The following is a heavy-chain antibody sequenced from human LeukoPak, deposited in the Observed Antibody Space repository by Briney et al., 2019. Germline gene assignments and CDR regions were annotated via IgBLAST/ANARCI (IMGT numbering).Heavy chain of an antibody. V-gene: IGHV4-59*01. CDR3: ARHLNYYDSSGYYFGGAFDI. J-gene: IGHJ3*02. CDR1: GGSISSYY. CDR2: IYYSGST. D-gene: IGHD3-22*01. Sequence: SETLSLTCTVSGGSISSYYWSWIRQPPGKGLEWIGYIYYSGSTNYNPSLKSRVTISVDTSKNQFSLKLSSVTAADTAVYYCARHLNYYDSSGYYFGGAFDIWGQGTMVIVSS.